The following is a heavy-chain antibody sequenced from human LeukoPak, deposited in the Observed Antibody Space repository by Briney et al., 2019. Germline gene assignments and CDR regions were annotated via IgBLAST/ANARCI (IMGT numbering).Heavy chain of an antibody. D-gene: IGHD2-15*01. CDR3: AFTPGGGSREFQH. Sequence: GGSLRLSCAASGFTFSNCSMNWVRQAPGKGLEWISYISSSGYDIYYADSVKGRFTISRDNGKNSLYLQMNSLRAEGTAVYYCAFTPGGGSREFQHWGQGTLVTVSS. V-gene: IGHV3-48*01. J-gene: IGHJ1*01. CDR2: ISSSGYDI. CDR1: GFTFSNCS.